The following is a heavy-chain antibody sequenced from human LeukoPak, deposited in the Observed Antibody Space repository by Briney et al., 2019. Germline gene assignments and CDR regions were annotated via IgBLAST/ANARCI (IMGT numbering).Heavy chain of an antibody. D-gene: IGHD2-2*01. CDR3: ARKIPFVVVMDV. CDR1: GYTFTSYG. Sequence: ASVKVSCKASGYTFTSYGMNWVRQAPGQGLEWMGWINTNTGNPTYAQDVTGRYVFSLDTSVSTAYLQISSLQAEDSAVYYCARKIPFVVVMDVWGQGTTVTVSS. CDR2: INTNTGNP. J-gene: IGHJ6*02. V-gene: IGHV7-4-1*02.